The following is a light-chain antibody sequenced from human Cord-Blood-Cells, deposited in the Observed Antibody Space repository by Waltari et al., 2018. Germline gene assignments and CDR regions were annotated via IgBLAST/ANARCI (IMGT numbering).Light chain of an antibody. J-gene: IGLJ1*01. CDR3: SSYTSSRYV. CDR1: SSDVGGYNY. V-gene: IGLV2-14*01. Sequence: QSALTQPASVSGSPGQSITISCTGTSSDVGGYNYVSWYQQHPGKAPKLMIYDVRKRPSGVSNRFSGSKSGNTASLTISGLQAEDEADYYCSSYTSSRYVFGTGTKVTVL. CDR2: DVR.